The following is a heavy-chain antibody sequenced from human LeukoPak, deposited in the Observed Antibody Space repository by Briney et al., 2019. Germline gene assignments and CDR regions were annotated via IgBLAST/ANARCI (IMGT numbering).Heavy chain of an antibody. CDR2: IYHSGST. CDR3: ASILLIVVVTPSHAFDI. J-gene: IGHJ3*02. V-gene: IGHV4-4*02. Sequence: SGTLSLTCAVSGGSISSSNWWSWVRQPPGKGLEWIGEIYHSGSTNYNPSLRSRVTISVDRSKNQFSLKLSSVTAADTAVYYCASILLIVVVTPSHAFDIWGQGTMVTVSS. CDR1: GGSISSSNW. D-gene: IGHD2-21*02.